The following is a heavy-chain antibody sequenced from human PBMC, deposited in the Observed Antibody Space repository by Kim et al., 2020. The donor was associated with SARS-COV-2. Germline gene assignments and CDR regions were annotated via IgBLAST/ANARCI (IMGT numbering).Heavy chain of an antibody. V-gene: IGHV1-3*01. Sequence: NKKYSQKFQGRVTITRDTSASTAYMELSSLRSEDTAVYYCARGPLRSFDYWGQGTLVTVSS. CDR2: NK. J-gene: IGHJ4*02. CDR3: ARGPLRSFDY.